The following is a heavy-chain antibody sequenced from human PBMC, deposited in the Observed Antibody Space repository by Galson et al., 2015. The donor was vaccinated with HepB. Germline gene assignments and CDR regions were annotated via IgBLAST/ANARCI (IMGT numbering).Heavy chain of an antibody. CDR1: GYTFSTYS. J-gene: IGHJ5*02. V-gene: IGHV1-18*01. CDR2: ISAYNRKT. D-gene: IGHD2-15*01. CDR3: ARGALVVGVAATLNNWFDP. Sequence: SVKVSCKVSGYTFSTYSVTWVRQAPGQGLEWMGWISAYNRKTNYAQKFKGRVSMTTDTPTSTVYMELRRLRSDDTAIYYCARGALVVGVAATLNNWFDPWGQGTLVTVSS.